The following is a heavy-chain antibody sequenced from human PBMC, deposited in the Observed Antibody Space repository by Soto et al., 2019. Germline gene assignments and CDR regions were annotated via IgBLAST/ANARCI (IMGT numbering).Heavy chain of an antibody. CDR2: INSNGRNK. CDR3: VKASEPHPYGSGSYPPY. Sequence: LRLSCSASGFTFSNSAMHWVRQAPGRGLQYLAFINSNGRNKFYGDSVEGRFTVSRDNSKNTLYLQMSSLRTDDTALYYCVKASEPHPYGSGSYPPYWGPGTRVTVSS. J-gene: IGHJ4*01. D-gene: IGHD3-10*01. CDR1: GFTFSNSA. V-gene: IGHV3-64D*06.